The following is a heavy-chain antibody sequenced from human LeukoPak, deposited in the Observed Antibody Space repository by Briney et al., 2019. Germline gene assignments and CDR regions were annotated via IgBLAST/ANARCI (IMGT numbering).Heavy chain of an antibody. D-gene: IGHD1-26*01. Sequence: GGSLRLSCTASGFTFKNYRMTWVRQAPGKGLEWVASMKDDGNEIQYVDSVKGRFSISRGNAKNSLYLQMNNLRAEDTAVYYCARNRATNDYWGQGTLVTVSS. V-gene: IGHV3-7*01. CDR1: GFTFKNYR. CDR3: ARNRATNDY. J-gene: IGHJ4*02. CDR2: MKDDGNEI.